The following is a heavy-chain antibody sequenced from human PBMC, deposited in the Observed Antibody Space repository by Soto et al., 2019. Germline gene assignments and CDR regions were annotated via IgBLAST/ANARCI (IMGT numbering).Heavy chain of an antibody. J-gene: IGHJ4*02. V-gene: IGHV4-59*08. CDR2: VEDTGKP. CDR1: GGSMSDYD. Sequence: PSETLSLTCTVSGGSMSDYDWSWVRQAPGKGLEWIGQVEDTGKPDYNPSLRSRVTISVDKSKNQLSLEMNYVTAADTAVYYCAKHGGFNLYYWGQGTLVTVSS. D-gene: IGHD6-25*01. CDR3: AKHGGFNLYY.